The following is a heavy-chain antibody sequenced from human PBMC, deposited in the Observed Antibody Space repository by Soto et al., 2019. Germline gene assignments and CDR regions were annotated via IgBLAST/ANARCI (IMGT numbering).Heavy chain of an antibody. Sequence: QVQLVQSGAEVKKPGASVKVSCKASGYTFTSYGISWVRQAPGQGLEWMGWISAYNGNTNYAQKLQGRVTMTTDTSXXTAYMELRSLRSDDTAVYYCARDLNLDYGDYREDYWGQGTLVTVSS. D-gene: IGHD4-17*01. J-gene: IGHJ4*02. CDR1: GYTFTSYG. CDR3: ARDLNLDYGDYREDY. V-gene: IGHV1-18*01. CDR2: ISAYNGNT.